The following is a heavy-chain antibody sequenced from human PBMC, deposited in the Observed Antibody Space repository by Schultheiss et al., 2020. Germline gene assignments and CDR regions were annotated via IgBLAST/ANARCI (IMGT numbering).Heavy chain of an antibody. V-gene: IGHV3-7*01. CDR2: IKQDGSEK. CDR1: GFTFSSYW. CDR3: ARDLADIAVAGTNDY. Sequence: GESLKISCAASGFTFSSYWMSWVRQAPGKGLEWVANIKQDGSEKYYVDSVKGRFTISRDNAKNSLYLQMNSLRAEDTAVYYCARDLADIAVAGTNDYWGQGTLVTVSS. J-gene: IGHJ4*02. D-gene: IGHD6-19*01.